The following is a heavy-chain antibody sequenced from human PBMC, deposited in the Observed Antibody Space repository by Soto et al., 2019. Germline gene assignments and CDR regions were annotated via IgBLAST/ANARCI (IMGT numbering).Heavy chain of an antibody. J-gene: IGHJ4*02. CDR2: ISSDGSVT. CDR1: GFTFSTYW. Sequence: EVQLVESGGGLVQPGGSLGLSCAASGFTFSTYWMSWVRQVPGKGLVWVSRISSDGSVTNYADSVKGRFTISRDNAKNTLYLQMNSLRVEDTSVYYCARGLVGSSVIVYWGQETLVTVSS. D-gene: IGHD1-26*01. V-gene: IGHV3-74*01. CDR3: ARGLVGSSVIVY.